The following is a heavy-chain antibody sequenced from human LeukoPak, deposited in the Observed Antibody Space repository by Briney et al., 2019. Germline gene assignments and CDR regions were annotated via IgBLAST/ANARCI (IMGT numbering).Heavy chain of an antibody. CDR3: ARVGYSITWYPYYFDY. Sequence: GGSLRLSCAASGFTFSSYSMNWVRQAPGKGLEWVSSISGSSSYIYYADSVKGRFTISRDNAKNSLYVQMNSLRAEDTAVYYCARVGYSITWYPYYFDYWGQGTLVTVSS. V-gene: IGHV3-21*01. J-gene: IGHJ4*02. CDR1: GFTFSSYS. CDR2: ISGSSSYI. D-gene: IGHD6-13*01.